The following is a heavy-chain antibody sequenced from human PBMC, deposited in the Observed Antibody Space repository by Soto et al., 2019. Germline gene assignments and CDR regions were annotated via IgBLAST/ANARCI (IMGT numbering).Heavy chain of an antibody. CDR1: GYTFENYG. CDR2: ISVYNGRT. V-gene: IGHV1-18*04. Sequence: ASVKVSCKTSGYTFENYGITWVRQAPGQGLEWMGWISVYNGRTKSAQKFQGRVTLTTETSTNTAYLEMRSLSSDDTAVYYCARDSGFVFDTTGYFDYWGQGTRDTVSS. CDR3: ARDSGFVFDTTGYFDY. D-gene: IGHD3-9*01. J-gene: IGHJ4*02.